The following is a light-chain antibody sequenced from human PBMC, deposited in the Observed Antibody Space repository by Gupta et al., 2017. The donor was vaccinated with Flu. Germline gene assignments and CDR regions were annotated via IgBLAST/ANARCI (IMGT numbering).Light chain of an antibody. CDR1: ELGDKY. J-gene: IGLJ2*01. CDR2: QDA. V-gene: IGLV3-1*01. Sequence: SYDLTQPPSVSVSPGQTATISCSADELGDKYASWYQQKPGQSPVLVIYQDAQRPSGIPERFSGSNSGNMATLTIRETQAIDEADYYCQAWDSSTCGFSGGTQLTVL. CDR3: QAWDSSTCG.